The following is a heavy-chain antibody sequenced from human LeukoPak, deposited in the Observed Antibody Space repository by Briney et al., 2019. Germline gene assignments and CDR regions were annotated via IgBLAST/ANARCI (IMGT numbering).Heavy chain of an antibody. CDR1: GGSISNYY. CDR2: INYSGST. D-gene: IGHD3-3*01. CDR3: ARFGGPHAFDI. Sequence: PSETLSLTCTVSGGSISNYYWSWIRQPPGKGLEWIAYINYSGSTNYNPSLKSRVTISVDTSKNHFSLTLSSVTAADTAVYYCARFGGPHAFDIWGQGTMVTVSS. V-gene: IGHV4-59*01. J-gene: IGHJ3*02.